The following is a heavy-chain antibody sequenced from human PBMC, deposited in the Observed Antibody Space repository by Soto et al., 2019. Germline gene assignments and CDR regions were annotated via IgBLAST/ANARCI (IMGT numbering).Heavy chain of an antibody. V-gene: IGHV3-43*01. D-gene: IGHD3-10*01. CDR1: GFTFDDYT. CDR3: AKDKFPMAVNMNFDY. Sequence: PGGSLRLSCAASGFTFDDYTMHWVRQAPGKGLEWVSLISWDGGSTYYADSVKGRFTISRDNSKNSLYLQMNSLRTEDTALYYCAKDKFPMAVNMNFDYWGQGTLVTVSS. CDR2: ISWDGGST. J-gene: IGHJ4*02.